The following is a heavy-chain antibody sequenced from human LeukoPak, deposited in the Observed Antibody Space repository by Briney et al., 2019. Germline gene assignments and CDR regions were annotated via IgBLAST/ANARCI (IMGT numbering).Heavy chain of an antibody. D-gene: IGHD6-13*01. CDR1: GGSISSGGYC. V-gene: IGHV4-30-2*01. Sequence: PSETLSLTCAVSGGSISSGGYCWSWIRQPPGKGLEWIGYIYHSGSTYYNPPLRSRVTLSVDRSKNQFSMTLSSVTAADTAVYYWARGLSRQRVSYWFDPWGQRTLVTVSS. J-gene: IGHJ5*02. CDR3: ARGLSRQRVSYWFDP. CDR2: IYHSGST.